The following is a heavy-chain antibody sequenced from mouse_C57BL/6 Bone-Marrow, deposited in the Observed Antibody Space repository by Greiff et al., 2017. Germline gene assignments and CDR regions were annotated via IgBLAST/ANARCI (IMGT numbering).Heavy chain of an antibody. CDR3: ARDFDYDAGDAMDY. D-gene: IGHD2-4*01. CDR1: GYTFTSYW. V-gene: IGHV1-59*01. Sequence: VQLQQPGAELVRPGTSVKLSCKASGYTFTSYWMHWVKQRPGQGLEWIGVIDPSDSYTNYNQKFKGKATLTVDTSSSTAYMQLSSLTSEDSAVYYCARDFDYDAGDAMDYWGQGTSVTASS. CDR2: IDPSDSYT. J-gene: IGHJ4*01.